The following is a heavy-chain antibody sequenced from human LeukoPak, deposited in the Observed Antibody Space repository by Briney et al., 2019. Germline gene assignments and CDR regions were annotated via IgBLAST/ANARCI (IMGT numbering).Heavy chain of an antibody. Sequence: KPSETLSLTCTVSGGSISSSSYYWGWIRQPPGKGLEWIGRIYTSGSTNYNPSLKSRVTMSVDTSKNQFSLKLSSVTAADTAVYYCARHFVAGGYYGSGSWEEYWGQGTLVTVSS. CDR3: ARHFVAGGYYGSGSWEEY. CDR2: IYTSGST. CDR1: GGSISSSSYY. J-gene: IGHJ4*02. V-gene: IGHV4-39*01. D-gene: IGHD3-10*01.